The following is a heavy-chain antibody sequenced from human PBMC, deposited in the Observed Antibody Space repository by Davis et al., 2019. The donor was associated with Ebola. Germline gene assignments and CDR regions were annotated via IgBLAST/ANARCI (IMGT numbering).Heavy chain of an antibody. Sequence: GESLKISCAASGFTFCSYSMNWVRQAPGKGLEWVSYISSSSSTIYYADSVKGRFTISRDNSKNTLYLQMNSLRAEDTAVYYCARDQYYGSGSYPYYYYYGMDVWGQGTTVTVSS. CDR1: GFTFCSYS. J-gene: IGHJ6*02. CDR3: ARDQYYGSGSYPYYYYYGMDV. CDR2: ISSSSSTI. D-gene: IGHD3-10*01. V-gene: IGHV3-48*01.